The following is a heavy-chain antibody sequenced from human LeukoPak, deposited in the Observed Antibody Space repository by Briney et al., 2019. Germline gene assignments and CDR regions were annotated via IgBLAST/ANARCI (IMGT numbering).Heavy chain of an antibody. Sequence: SETLSLTCNVSGASIRSGRNYWGWIRQPPGKGLEWIGSIYYSGSTYYNPSLKSRVTISVDTSKNQFSLKLSSVTAADTAVYYCAREGGSPHFDYWGQGTLVTVSS. CDR2: IYYSGST. J-gene: IGHJ4*02. D-gene: IGHD6-13*01. V-gene: IGHV4-39*07. CDR1: GASIRSGRNY. CDR3: AREGGSPHFDY.